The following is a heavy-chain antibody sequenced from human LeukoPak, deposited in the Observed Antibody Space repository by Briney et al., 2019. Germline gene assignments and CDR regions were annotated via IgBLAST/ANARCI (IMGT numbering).Heavy chain of an antibody. J-gene: IGHJ4*02. CDR2: IYYSGST. CDR1: GGSISSYY. D-gene: IGHD6-13*01. V-gene: IGHV4-59*01. CDR3: ARAAAAAVGAFDY. Sequence: SETLSLTCTVSGGSISSYYWSCIRQPPGKGLEWIGYIYYSGSTNYNPSLKSRVTISVDTSKNQFSLKLSSVTAADTAVYYCARAAAAAVGAFDYWGQGTLVTVSS.